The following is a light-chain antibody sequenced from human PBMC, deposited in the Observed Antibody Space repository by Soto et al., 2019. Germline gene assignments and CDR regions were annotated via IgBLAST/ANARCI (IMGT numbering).Light chain of an antibody. Sequence: QSALAQPASVSFSPGQSITISGTGSFSDIAVFNYVSWYQQYPGRAPKLLIYQVTSRASGVSHRFSGSKSGNTASLTISGLQPEDEAEYYCNSYSSTNFYVFGTGTKVTVL. CDR2: QVT. CDR1: FSDIAVFNY. V-gene: IGLV2-14*01. J-gene: IGLJ1*01. CDR3: NSYSSTNFYV.